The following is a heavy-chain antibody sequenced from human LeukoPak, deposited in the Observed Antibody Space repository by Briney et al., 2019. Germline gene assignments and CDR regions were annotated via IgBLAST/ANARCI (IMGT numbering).Heavy chain of an antibody. D-gene: IGHD3-16*01. CDR1: GGSISGSDYY. CDR2: IYYSGST. J-gene: IGHJ4*02. Sequence: SETLSLTCTVSGGSISGSDYYWGWIRQPPGKGLEWIGSIYYSGSTYYNSSLKSRVTISVDTSRNQFSLKLSSVTAADTALYYCARLFRGVGYWGQGTLVTVSS. CDR3: ARLFRGVGY. V-gene: IGHV4-39*01.